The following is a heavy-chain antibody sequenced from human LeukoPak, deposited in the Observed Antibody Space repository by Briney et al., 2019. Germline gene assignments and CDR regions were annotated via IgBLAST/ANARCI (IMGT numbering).Heavy chain of an antibody. CDR2: IIPIFGTA. D-gene: IGHD5-12*01. J-gene: IGHJ4*02. CDR1: GGTFSSYA. CDR3: ASGYDSSTYYFDY. Sequence: GALVKVSCKASGGTFSSYAISWVRQAPGQGLEWMGGIIPIFGTANYAQKFQGGVTITADESTSTAHMELSSLRSEDTAVYYCASGYDSSTYYFDYWGQGTLVTVSS. V-gene: IGHV1-69*13.